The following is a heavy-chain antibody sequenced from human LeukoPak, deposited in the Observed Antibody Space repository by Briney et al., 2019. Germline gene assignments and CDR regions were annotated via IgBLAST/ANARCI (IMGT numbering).Heavy chain of an antibody. CDR3: ATYRQVLLPFES. Sequence: GGSLRLSCAASGFTFSTNGMSWVRQAPGKGLEWVSSIFPSGGEIHYADSVRGRFTISRDNSKSTLSLQMNSLRAEDTAIYYCATYRQVLLPFESWGQGTLVTVSS. D-gene: IGHD2-8*02. J-gene: IGHJ4*02. CDR2: IFPSGGEI. CDR1: GFTFSTNG. V-gene: IGHV3-23*01.